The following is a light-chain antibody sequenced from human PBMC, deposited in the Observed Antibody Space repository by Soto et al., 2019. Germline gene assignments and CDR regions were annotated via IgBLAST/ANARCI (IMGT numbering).Light chain of an antibody. CDR2: GAS. J-gene: IGKJ1*01. CDR3: QQYNDWPPWT. Sequence: DIVMTQSPATLSVSPGERATLSCRASQSVNSNLAWYQQKPGQAPRLLIYGASTRATGIPARFSGSGSGTEFTLTISSLQSEDFAAYYCQQYNDWPPWTFGQGTKVDIK. CDR1: QSVNSN. V-gene: IGKV3-15*01.